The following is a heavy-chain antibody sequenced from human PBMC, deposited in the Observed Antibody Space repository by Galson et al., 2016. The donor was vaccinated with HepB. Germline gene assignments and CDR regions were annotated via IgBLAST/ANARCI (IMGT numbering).Heavy chain of an antibody. Sequence: SETLSLTCSVSGASISSGDYYWSWIRQPPGKGLEWIGEINQDRTTNYNPSLKSRVTISIDTSKNQFSVNLSSVTAADTAVYYCARNFGKAQGYWGQGTLVTVSS. J-gene: IGHJ4*02. CDR2: INQDRTT. CDR1: GASISSGDYY. V-gene: IGHV4-34*01. D-gene: IGHD3-10*01. CDR3: ARNFGKAQGY.